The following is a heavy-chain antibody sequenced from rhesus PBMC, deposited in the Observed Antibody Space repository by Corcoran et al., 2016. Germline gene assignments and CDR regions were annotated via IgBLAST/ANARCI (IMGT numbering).Heavy chain of an antibody. Sequence: QVKLQQWGEGLVKASETLSLTCAVYDGSVSGYYYWNWIRQPPGKGREWNGYIDGNSANTNYSPSLQNRVTTSKDTSKNQFSLKVRFVTAADTAVYYCARNTRYSKFVRTISSFDVWGRGFLVTVSS. CDR3: ARNTRYSKFVRTISSFDV. J-gene: IGHJ5-2*02. CDR1: DGSVSGYYY. V-gene: IGHV4-73*01. CDR2: IDGNSANT. D-gene: IGHD4-23*01.